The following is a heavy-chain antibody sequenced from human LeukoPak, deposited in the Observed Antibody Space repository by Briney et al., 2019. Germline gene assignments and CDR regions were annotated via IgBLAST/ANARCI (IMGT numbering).Heavy chain of an antibody. CDR1: GFTFTSYW. V-gene: IGHV3-7*03. CDR2: IKQDGSEK. CDR3: AREGIAVAVYLNY. Sequence: HPGGSLRLSCAASGFTFTSYWMHWMRQAPGKGLEWVANIKQDGSEKYYVDSVKGRFTISRDNAKNSLYLQMNSLRAEDTAVYYCAREGIAVAVYLNYWGQGTLVTVSS. D-gene: IGHD6-19*01. J-gene: IGHJ4*02.